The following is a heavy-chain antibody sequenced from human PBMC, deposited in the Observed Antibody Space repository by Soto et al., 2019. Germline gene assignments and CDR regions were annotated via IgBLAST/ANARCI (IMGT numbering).Heavy chain of an antibody. CDR2: INPSGGST. Sequence: QVQLVQSGAEVKKPGASVKVSCKASGYTFTSYYMHWVRQAPGQGLEWMGIINPSGGSTSYAQKFQGRVTMTRDTSTRTVYMELSSLRSEDTAVYYCARDLRVSSGWYFYWFDPWGQGTLVTVSS. J-gene: IGHJ5*02. CDR3: ARDLRVSSGWYFYWFDP. V-gene: IGHV1-46*01. D-gene: IGHD6-19*01. CDR1: GYTFTSYY.